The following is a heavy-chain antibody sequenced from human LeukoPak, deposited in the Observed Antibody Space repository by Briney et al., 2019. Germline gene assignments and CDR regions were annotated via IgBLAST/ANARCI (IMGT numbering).Heavy chain of an antibody. Sequence: ASVKVSCKASGYTFTSYGISWVRQAPGQGLEWMGWISAYNGNTNYAQKLQGRVTMTTDTSTSTAYMELRSLRSDDTAVYYCARGGRYYDSSGYYYFDNWGQGTLVTVSS. J-gene: IGHJ4*02. V-gene: IGHV1-18*01. CDR2: ISAYNGNT. CDR3: ARGGRYYDSSGYYYFDN. CDR1: GYTFTSYG. D-gene: IGHD3-22*01.